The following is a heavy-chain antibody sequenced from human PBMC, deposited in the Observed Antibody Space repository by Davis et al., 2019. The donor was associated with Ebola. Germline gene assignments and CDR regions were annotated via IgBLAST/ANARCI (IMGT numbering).Heavy chain of an antibody. V-gene: IGHV1-18*04. CDR1: GYMFTNYG. Sequence: ASVKVSCKASGYMFTNYGISWVRQAPGQGLEWMGWISGYNGNTDYAQTVQGRVTMTTDTSTSTAYMELRSLRSDDTAVYYCARDGTYYIGHCVSTSCFGVDYWGQGTLVTVSS. CDR3: ARDGTYYIGHCVSTSCFGVDY. CDR2: ISGYNGNT. J-gene: IGHJ4*02. D-gene: IGHD2-2*01.